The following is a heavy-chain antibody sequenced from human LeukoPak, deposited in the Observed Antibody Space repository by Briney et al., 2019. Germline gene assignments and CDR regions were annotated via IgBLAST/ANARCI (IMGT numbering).Heavy chain of an antibody. J-gene: IGHJ4*02. D-gene: IGHD3-22*01. CDR2: IYYSGST. V-gene: IGHV4-59*01. CDR1: GGSISSYY. CDR3: ARDTSGYRRGSFDY. Sequence: SGTLSLTCTVSGGSISSYYWSWIRQPPGKGLEWIGYIYYSGSTSYNPSLKSRVTISVDTSNNQFSLKLSSVTAADTAVYYCARDTSGYRRGSFDYWGQGTLVTASS.